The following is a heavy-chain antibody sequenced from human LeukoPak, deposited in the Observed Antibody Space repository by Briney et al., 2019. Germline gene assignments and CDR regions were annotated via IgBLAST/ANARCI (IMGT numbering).Heavy chain of an antibody. J-gene: IGHJ3*02. CDR2: ISHIGST. CDR1: GASISGHY. V-gene: IGHV4-59*11. D-gene: IGHD1-14*01. Sequence: SETLSLTCTVSGASISGHYLTWLRQPPGKGLEWIGYISHIGSTNYNPSLRSRVTISVDTSKNQFSLKLTSVTAADTAVYYCARDRISINALDMWGQGTMVTVSS. CDR3: ARDRISINALDM.